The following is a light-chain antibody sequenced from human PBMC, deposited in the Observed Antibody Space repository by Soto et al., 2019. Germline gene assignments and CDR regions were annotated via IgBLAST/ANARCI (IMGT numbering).Light chain of an antibody. CDR2: GAS. CDR3: QQYHNWPIT. V-gene: IGKV3D-15*01. J-gene: IGKJ5*01. CDR1: QSVRTK. Sequence: EIVMTQSPDTLYVSPGEGATLSCRASQSVRTKLAWYQQKAGQAPRLLIYGASTRATGIPARFSGSGSGTDFTLTISGLQSEDFAVYSCQQYHNWPITFGQGTRLEIK.